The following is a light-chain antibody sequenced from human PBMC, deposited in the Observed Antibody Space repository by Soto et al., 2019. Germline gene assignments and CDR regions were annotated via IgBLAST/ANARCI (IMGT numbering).Light chain of an antibody. V-gene: IGKV3-11*01. Sequence: EIVLTQSPATVSLSPGDRATLSCRASQSISSFLAWYQQKPGQAPRLLVYDASVRATGIPDRFSGSGSGTDFTLTISRLEPEDFAMYYCQQRSNWPPFTFGPGTKVDIK. CDR3: QQRSNWPPFT. CDR1: QSISSF. CDR2: DAS. J-gene: IGKJ3*01.